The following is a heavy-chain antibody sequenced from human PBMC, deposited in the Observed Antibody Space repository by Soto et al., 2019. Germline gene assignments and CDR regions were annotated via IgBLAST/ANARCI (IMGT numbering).Heavy chain of an antibody. D-gene: IGHD1-26*01. Sequence: SETLSLTCAVSGGSISSGGYSWSWIRQPPGKGLEWIGYIYHSGSTYYTPALKSRVTLSVDTSKNQFSLNLNSVTAADTAVYYCARGGIPPSGYGIAYAMDVWGQGTTVTVSS. CDR2: IYHSGST. CDR1: GGSISSGGYS. J-gene: IGHJ6*02. CDR3: ARGGIPPSGYGIAYAMDV. V-gene: IGHV4-30-2*01.